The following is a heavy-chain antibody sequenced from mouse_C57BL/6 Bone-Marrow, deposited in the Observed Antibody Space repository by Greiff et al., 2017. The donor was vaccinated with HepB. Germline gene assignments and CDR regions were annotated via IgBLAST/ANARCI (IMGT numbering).Heavy chain of an antibody. D-gene: IGHD4-1*01. CDR2: ISDGGSYT. J-gene: IGHJ2*01. Sequence: EVKLEESGGGLVKPGGSLKLSCAASGFTFSSYAMSWVRQTPEKRLEWVATISDGGSYTYYPDNVKGRFTISRDNAKNNLYLQMSHLKSEDTAMYYCAREWENYWGQGTTLTVSS. CDR3: AREWENY. V-gene: IGHV5-4*01. CDR1: GFTFSSYA.